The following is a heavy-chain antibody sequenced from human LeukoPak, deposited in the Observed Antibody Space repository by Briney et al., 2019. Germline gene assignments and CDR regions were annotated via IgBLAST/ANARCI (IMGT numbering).Heavy chain of an antibody. Sequence: SGTLSLTCAVSGGSISSSNWWSWVRQPPGKGLEWMGEIYHSGSTNYNPSLKSRVTISVDKSMNQFSLKVNSLTAADAAVYYCARSILSYSSSWYYDFWGPGTLVSVSS. CDR1: GGSISSSNW. J-gene: IGHJ4*02. CDR3: ARSILSYSSSWYYDF. D-gene: IGHD6-13*01. V-gene: IGHV4-4*02. CDR2: IYHSGST.